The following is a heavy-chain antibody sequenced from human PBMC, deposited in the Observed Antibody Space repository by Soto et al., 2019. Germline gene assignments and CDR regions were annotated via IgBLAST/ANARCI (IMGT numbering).Heavy chain of an antibody. J-gene: IGHJ6*02. D-gene: IGHD3-3*01. CDR2: ITRSSSDI. CDR1: GFTFSSYN. Sequence: PGGSLRLSCAASGFTFSSYNMNWVRQAPGKGLEWVSSITRSSSDIYYADSVKGRFTISRDDAKNSLYLQMNSLRAEDTAMYYCARDSPITIFGGEYGMDVWGQGTTVTVSS. CDR3: ARDSPITIFGGEYGMDV. V-gene: IGHV3-21*01.